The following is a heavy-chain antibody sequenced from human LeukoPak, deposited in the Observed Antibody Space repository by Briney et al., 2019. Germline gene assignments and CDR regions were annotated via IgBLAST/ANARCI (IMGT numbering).Heavy chain of an antibody. CDR2: ISSSSSYI. D-gene: IGHD6-13*01. J-gene: IGHJ4*02. CDR1: GFTFSTHS. Sequence: GGSLRLSCATSGFTFSTHSMNGVRQAPGKGLEWVSSISSSSSYIYYADSVKGRFAISRDNAKNSLYLQMNSLRAEDTASYYCARSPRYSRLNRGWGQGTLVTASP. CDR3: ARSPRYSRLNRG. V-gene: IGHV3-21*01.